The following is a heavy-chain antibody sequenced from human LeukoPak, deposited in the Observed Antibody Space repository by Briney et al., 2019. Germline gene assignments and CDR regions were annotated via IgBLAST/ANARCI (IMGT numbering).Heavy chain of an antibody. CDR3: ARPSSLAVTTGAHLGY. D-gene: IGHD4-17*01. Sequence: ASVKVSCKASGYTFTSYDIHWVRQATGQGLEWMGWMNPNSGNTGYAQKFQGRGTMTRNTSISTAYMELSSLRSEDTAVYYCARPSSLAVTTGAHLGYWGQGTRVTVSS. V-gene: IGHV1-8*01. J-gene: IGHJ4*02. CDR1: GYTFTSYD. CDR2: MNPNSGNT.